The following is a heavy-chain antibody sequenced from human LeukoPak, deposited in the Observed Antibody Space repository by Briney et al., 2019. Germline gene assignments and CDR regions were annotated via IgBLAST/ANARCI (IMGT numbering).Heavy chain of an antibody. CDR3: AKSRSIAAAGSWYFDL. CDR1: GFTFGSYA. CDR2: ISGSGDST. J-gene: IGHJ2*01. D-gene: IGHD6-13*01. V-gene: IGHV3-23*01. Sequence: GGSLRLSCAASGFTFGSYAMSWVRQAPGKGLEWVSAISGSGDSTYYADSVKGRFTISRDNSKNTLYLQMNSLRAEDTAVYYCAKSRSIAAAGSWYFDLWGRGTLVTVSS.